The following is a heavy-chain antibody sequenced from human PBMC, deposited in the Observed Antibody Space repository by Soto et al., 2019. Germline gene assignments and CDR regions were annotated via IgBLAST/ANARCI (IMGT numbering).Heavy chain of an antibody. V-gene: IGHV6-1*01. D-gene: IGHD3-3*01. CDR2: TYYRSKWYN. CDR3: ARAPGYDRYHYYGMDV. Sequence: QVQLQQSGPGLVKPSQTLSLTCAISGDSVSSNSAAWNWIRQSPSRGLEWLGRTYYRSKWYNDSAVSVNIRITINPATSKNQFSLQMNSVTPEDTAVYYCARAPGYDRYHYYGMDVWGQGTTVTVSS. J-gene: IGHJ6*02. CDR1: GDSVSSNSAA.